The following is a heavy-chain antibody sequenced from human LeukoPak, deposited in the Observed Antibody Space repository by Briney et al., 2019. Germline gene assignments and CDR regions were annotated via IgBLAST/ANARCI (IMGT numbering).Heavy chain of an antibody. J-gene: IGHJ4*02. V-gene: IGHV1-2*06. CDR3: ARDPRIAVAGKYFDY. Sequence: GASVKVSCKSSGYTFTDYYMHWVRQAPGQRLEWMGRINPNSGGTNYAQKFQGRVTMTRDTSISTAYMELSRLRSDDTAVYYCARDPRIAVAGKYFDYWGQGTLVTVSS. D-gene: IGHD6-19*01. CDR2: INPNSGGT. CDR1: GYTFTDYY.